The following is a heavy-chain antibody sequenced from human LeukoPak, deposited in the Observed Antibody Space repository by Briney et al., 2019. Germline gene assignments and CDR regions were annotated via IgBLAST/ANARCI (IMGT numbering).Heavy chain of an antibody. Sequence: GESLKISCKGSGYSFTSYWIGWVRQMPGKGLEWMGIIYPGDSDTRYSPSFQGQVTISADKSISTAYLQWSSLEASDTAMYYCARGSNYYDSSGYWDYYYYYMDVWGKGTTVTVSS. D-gene: IGHD3-22*01. CDR2: IYPGDSDT. CDR1: GYSFTSYW. V-gene: IGHV5-51*01. J-gene: IGHJ6*03. CDR3: ARGSNYYDSSGYWDYYYYYMDV.